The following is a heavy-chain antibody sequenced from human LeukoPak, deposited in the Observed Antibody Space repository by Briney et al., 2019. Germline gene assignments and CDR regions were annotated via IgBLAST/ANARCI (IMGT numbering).Heavy chain of an antibody. CDR3: ARLPTVTFFDY. CDR2: IYYSRSI. CDR1: GGSISSSSYY. Sequence: SETLSLTCTVSGGSISSSSYYWGWIRQPPGKGLEWIGSIYYSRSIYYNPSLKSRVTISVDTSKNQFSLKLSSVTAADTAVYYCARLPTVTFFDYWGQGTLVTVSS. D-gene: IGHD4-17*01. V-gene: IGHV4-39*01. J-gene: IGHJ4*02.